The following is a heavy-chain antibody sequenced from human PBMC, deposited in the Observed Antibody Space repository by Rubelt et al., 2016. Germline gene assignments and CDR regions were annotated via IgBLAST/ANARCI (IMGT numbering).Heavy chain of an antibody. Sequence: QVQLVQSGAEVKKPGASVKVSCKVSGYTLTELSMHWVRQAPGKGLEWMGGFDPEDGETSYAQKAQGRVPMTEDTATEPAYMERSSLSSEDTAVYYCARDSGSPRGGGHDYWGQGTLVTVSS. CDR3: ARDSGSPRGGGHDY. V-gene: IGHV1-24*01. J-gene: IGHJ4*02. D-gene: IGHD1-26*01. CDR1: GYTLTELS. CDR2: FDPEDGET.